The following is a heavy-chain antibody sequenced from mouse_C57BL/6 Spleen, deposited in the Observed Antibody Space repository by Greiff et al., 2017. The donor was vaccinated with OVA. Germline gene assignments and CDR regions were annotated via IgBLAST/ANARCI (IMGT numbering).Heavy chain of an antibody. CDR3: ATHYDWGYFDV. CDR2: ISSGSSTI. CDR1: GFTFSDYG. V-gene: IGHV5-17*01. D-gene: IGHD2-4*01. Sequence: EVKLVESGGGLVKPGGSLKLSCAASGFTFSDYGMHWVRQAPEKGLEWVAYISSGSSTIYYADTVKGRFTISRDNAKNTLFLQMTSLRSEDTAMYYCATHYDWGYFDVWGTGTTVTVSS. J-gene: IGHJ1*03.